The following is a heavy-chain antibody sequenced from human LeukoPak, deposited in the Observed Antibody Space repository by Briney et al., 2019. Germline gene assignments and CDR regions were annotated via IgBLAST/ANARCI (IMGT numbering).Heavy chain of an antibody. V-gene: IGHV4-59*01. CDR1: GGSISSYY. CDR2: IYYSGST. Sequence: SETLSLTCTVSGGSISSYYWSWIRQPPGKGLEWIGYIYYSGSTNYNPSLKSRVTISVDTSKNQFSLKLSSVTAADTAVYYCARGVSWVYGYGESYYFDYWGQGTLVTVSS. D-gene: IGHD5-18*01. CDR3: ARGVSWVYGYGESYYFDY. J-gene: IGHJ4*02.